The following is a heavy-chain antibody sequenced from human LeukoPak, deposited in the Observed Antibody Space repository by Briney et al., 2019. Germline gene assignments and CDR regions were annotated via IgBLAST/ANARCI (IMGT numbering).Heavy chain of an antibody. V-gene: IGHV1-8*01. D-gene: IGHD6-13*01. Sequence: GASVKVSCKASGYTFTSSEINWVRQATGQGLEWMGWINPKSGRTGYAKKFQDRVSMTMNTSISTAYMEVSSLRFDDTAVYYCARGRSGLAAAGTYDYWGQGTLITVSS. CDR1: GYTFTSSE. CDR3: ARGRSGLAAAGTYDY. J-gene: IGHJ4*02. CDR2: INPKSGRT.